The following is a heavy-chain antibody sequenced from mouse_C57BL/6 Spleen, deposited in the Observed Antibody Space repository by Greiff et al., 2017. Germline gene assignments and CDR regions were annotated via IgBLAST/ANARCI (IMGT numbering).Heavy chain of an antibody. J-gene: IGHJ3*01. D-gene: IGHD1-1*01. CDR2: IRLKSDNYAT. CDR1: GFTFSNYW. Sequence: EVKVEESGGGLVQPGGSMKLSCVASGFTFSNYWMNWVRQSPEKGLEWVAQIRLKSDNYATHYAESVKGRFTISRDDSKSSVYLQMNNLRAEDTGIYYCTPLYGSSPFAYWGQGTLVTVSA. V-gene: IGHV6-3*01. CDR3: TPLYGSSPFAY.